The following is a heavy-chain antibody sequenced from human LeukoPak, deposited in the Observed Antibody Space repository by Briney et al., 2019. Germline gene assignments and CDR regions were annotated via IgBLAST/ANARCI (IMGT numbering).Heavy chain of an antibody. J-gene: IGHJ4*02. CDR3: ARRGRGDWDPFDS. CDR1: GYTFSSYY. Sequence: ASVKVSCKASGYTFSSYYIYWVRQVPGQGLEWMAIIDPSDASTRFAPNFQGRVTLTRDTSTSTVYMELSSLTSEDTAVYYCARRGRGDWDPFDSWGQGTLVTVSS. CDR2: IDPSDAST. D-gene: IGHD2-21*02. V-gene: IGHV1-46*01.